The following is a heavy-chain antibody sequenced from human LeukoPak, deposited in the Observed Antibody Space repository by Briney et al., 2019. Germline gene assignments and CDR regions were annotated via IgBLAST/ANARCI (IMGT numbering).Heavy chain of an antibody. Sequence: GGSLRLSCAASGFTFSSYSIHWVRQAPGKGLEWVAVISYDGSTKYYADSVKGRFTISRDNSKNTLYLQMNSLRAEDTALYYCAKEACAGDCHRDYFDYWGQGTLVTVSS. D-gene: IGHD2-21*02. J-gene: IGHJ4*02. CDR3: AKEACAGDCHRDYFDY. CDR1: GFTFSSYS. CDR2: ISYDGSTK. V-gene: IGHV3-30*18.